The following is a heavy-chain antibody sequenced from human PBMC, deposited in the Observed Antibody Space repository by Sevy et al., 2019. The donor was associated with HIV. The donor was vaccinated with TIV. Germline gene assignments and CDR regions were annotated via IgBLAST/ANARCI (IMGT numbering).Heavy chain of an antibody. J-gene: IGHJ6*03. Sequence: GGSLRLSCAASGFTFSSYWMSWVRQAPGKGLEWVANIKQDGSEKYYVDSVKGRFTMSRDNAKNSLYLQMNSLRAEDTAVYYCARCLAARGIYYYYMDVWGQGTTVTVSS. V-gene: IGHV3-7*01. CDR3: ARCLAARGIYYYYMDV. CDR2: IKQDGSEK. CDR1: GFTFSSYW. D-gene: IGHD6-25*01.